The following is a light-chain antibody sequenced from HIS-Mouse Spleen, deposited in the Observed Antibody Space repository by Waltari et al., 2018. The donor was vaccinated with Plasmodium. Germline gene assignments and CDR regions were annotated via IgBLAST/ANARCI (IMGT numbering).Light chain of an antibody. CDR2: EGS. V-gene: IGLV2-23*01. CDR1: RSDVGRYNL. CDR3: CSYAGSSTYV. J-gene: IGLJ1*01. Sequence: QSALTQPASVSGSPGQSITISCTGTRSDVGRYNLVPWYQQHPGKAPQLMIYEGSKLPSGVSNRFSGSKSGNTASLTISGLQAEDEADYYCCSYAGSSTYVFGTGTKVTVL.